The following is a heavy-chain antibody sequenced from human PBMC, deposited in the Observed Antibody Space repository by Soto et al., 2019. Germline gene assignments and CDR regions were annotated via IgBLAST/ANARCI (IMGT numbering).Heavy chain of an antibody. CDR2: IKSKTDGGTT. D-gene: IGHD3-3*01. Sequence: VGSLRLSCAASGVTFSNAWMNWVRQAPGKGLEWVGRIKSKTDGGTTDYAAPVKGRFTISRDDSKNTLYLQMNSLKTEDTAVYYCTTGTAYYDFWSGYYEYYYYYGMDVWGQGTTVTVSS. CDR3: TTGTAYYDFWSGYYEYYYYYGMDV. V-gene: IGHV3-15*07. CDR1: GVTFSNAW. J-gene: IGHJ6*02.